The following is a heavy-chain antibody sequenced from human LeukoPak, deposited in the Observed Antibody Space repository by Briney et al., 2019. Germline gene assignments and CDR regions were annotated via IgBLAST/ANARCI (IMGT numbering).Heavy chain of an antibody. CDR2: IFYSGST. CDR3: ARHSRSGYSDYESAFDI. J-gene: IGHJ3*02. D-gene: IGHD5-12*01. Sequence: SETLSLTCTVSGGSISSSSFYWDWIRQPPGKGLEWIGTIFYSGSTYYNPSIKSRITISVDTTKNQFSLKLSSVTAADTTVNYCARHSRSGYSDYESAFDIWGQGKRVIVSS. V-gene: IGHV4-39*01. CDR1: GGSISSSSFY.